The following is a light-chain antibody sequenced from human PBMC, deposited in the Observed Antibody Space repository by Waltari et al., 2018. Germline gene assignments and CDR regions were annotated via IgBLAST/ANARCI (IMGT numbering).Light chain of an antibody. CDR1: QSAFYSSNDRNY. V-gene: IGKV4-1*01. CDR2: GAS. Sequence: EIVMSQSPDSLAVSLRERATTNSKSSQSAFYSSNDRNYLDWYQHKPGQPPKLLIYGASTRESGVPDRFSGSGSGTDFTLTISRLQAEDVAVYYCQQYYATPRTFGQGTKVEIK. J-gene: IGKJ1*01. CDR3: QQYYATPRT.